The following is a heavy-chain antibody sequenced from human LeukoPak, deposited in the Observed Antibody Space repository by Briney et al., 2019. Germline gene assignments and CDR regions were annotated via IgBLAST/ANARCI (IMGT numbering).Heavy chain of an antibody. V-gene: IGHV3-30*03. J-gene: IGHJ5*02. Sequence: GGSLRLSCAASGFTFSSYGMHWVRQAPGKGLEWVAVISYDGSNKYYADSVKGRFTISRDNSKNTLYLQMNSLRAEDTAVYYCARGGHWFDPWGQGTLVTVSS. CDR2: ISYDGSNK. CDR3: ARGGHWFDP. CDR1: GFTFSSYG.